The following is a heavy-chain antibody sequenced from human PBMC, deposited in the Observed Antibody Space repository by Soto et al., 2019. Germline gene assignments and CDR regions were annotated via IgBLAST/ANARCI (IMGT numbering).Heavy chain of an antibody. D-gene: IGHD5-18*01. Sequence: ESLKISFEGCGYSFPNYWVAWVRQMPGKGLECMGLLYPVDSETRYSPSFQGHVTISADKSVTTAYLQWSSLKASDTATYYSARGGYTYGVLYLDYWGPGTLVTVPS. V-gene: IGHV5-51*01. CDR2: LYPVDSET. CDR3: ARGGYTYGVLYLDY. CDR1: GYSFPNYW. J-gene: IGHJ4*02.